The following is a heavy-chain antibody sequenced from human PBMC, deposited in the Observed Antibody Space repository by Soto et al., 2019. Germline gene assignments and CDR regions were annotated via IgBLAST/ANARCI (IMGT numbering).Heavy chain of an antibody. Sequence: QVQLMQSRGEVKKPGASVKVSCKASGDTFTDYYIHWVRQAPGQGLEWMGTVNPSGGHTTYAQHFLGRVTMTRDTSTSTLYMELTSLTSADTAVYYCARGGHVVVVTAALDYWGQGTLVTVSS. CDR2: VNPSGGHT. J-gene: IGHJ4*02. CDR3: ARGGHVVVVTAALDY. CDR1: GDTFTDYY. D-gene: IGHD2-21*02. V-gene: IGHV1-46*01.